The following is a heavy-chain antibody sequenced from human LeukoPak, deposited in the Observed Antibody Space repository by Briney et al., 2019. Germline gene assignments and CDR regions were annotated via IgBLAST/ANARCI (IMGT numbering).Heavy chain of an antibody. CDR1: GFTFSSYS. CDR2: IYSGGST. V-gene: IGHV3-66*01. D-gene: IGHD3-22*01. Sequence: GGSLRLSCAASGFTFSSYSMNWVRQAPGKGLEWVSVIYSGGSTYYADSVKGRFTISRDNSKNTLYLQMNSLRAEDTAVYYCARVASDYYDSSGYRSPLWFDPWGQGTLVTVSS. J-gene: IGHJ5*02. CDR3: ARVASDYYDSSGYRSPLWFDP.